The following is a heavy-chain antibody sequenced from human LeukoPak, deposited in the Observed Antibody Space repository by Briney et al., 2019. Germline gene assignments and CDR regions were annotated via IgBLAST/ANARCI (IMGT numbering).Heavy chain of an antibody. CDR1: GFTYSDYG. D-gene: IGHD3-16*01. V-gene: IGHV3-30*02. Sequence: GGSLRLSCAASGFTYSDYGMHWVRQAPGRGLEGVAFILNDGTWEYYPDSVKGRLTISRDNSRNTLYLQMNSVRLGDTAIYYCVKGGSISHNWFDSWGQGTLVTVSS. J-gene: IGHJ5*01. CDR2: ILNDGTWE. CDR3: VKGGSISHNWFDS.